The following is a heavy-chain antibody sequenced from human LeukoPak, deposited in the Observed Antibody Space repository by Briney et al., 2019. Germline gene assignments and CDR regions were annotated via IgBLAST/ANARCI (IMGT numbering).Heavy chain of an antibody. D-gene: IGHD2-2*01. CDR1: GFTVSSNY. CDR3: ARDRGVEVPAEQNWFDP. V-gene: IGHV3-53*01. J-gene: IGHJ5*02. Sequence: GGSLRLSCAASGFTVSSNYMSWVRQAPGKGLEWVSVIYSGGSTYYADSVKGRFTISRDNSKNTLYLQMNSLRAEDTAVYYCARDRGVEVPAEQNWFDPWGQGTLVTVSS. CDR2: IYSGGST.